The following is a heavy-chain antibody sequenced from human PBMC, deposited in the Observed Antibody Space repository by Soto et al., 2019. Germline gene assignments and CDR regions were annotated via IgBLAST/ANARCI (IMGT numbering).Heavy chain of an antibody. Sequence: QVQLQESGPGPVKPSETLSLTCTVSGGSISSYYWSWIRQPPGKGLEWIGYIYYSGSTNYNPSLKSRVTISVDTSKNQFSLKLSSVTAADTAVYYCARGLGDYDDAFDIWGQGTMVTVSS. CDR1: GGSISSYY. D-gene: IGHD4-17*01. CDR2: IYYSGST. J-gene: IGHJ3*02. V-gene: IGHV4-59*01. CDR3: ARGLGDYDDAFDI.